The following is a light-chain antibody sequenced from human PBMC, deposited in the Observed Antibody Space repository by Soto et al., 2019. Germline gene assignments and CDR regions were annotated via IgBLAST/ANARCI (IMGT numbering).Light chain of an antibody. CDR3: SSYTSSSTLPYV. V-gene: IGLV2-14*01. CDR2: EVS. CDR1: SSDVGGYNY. Sequence: QSALTQPASVSGSPGQSITISCTGTSSDVGGYNYVSWYQQHPGKAPKLMIYEVSYRPSGVSNRFSGSKSGNTASPTISGLQTEDEADYYCSSYTSSSTLPYVFGAGTKLTVL. J-gene: IGLJ1*01.